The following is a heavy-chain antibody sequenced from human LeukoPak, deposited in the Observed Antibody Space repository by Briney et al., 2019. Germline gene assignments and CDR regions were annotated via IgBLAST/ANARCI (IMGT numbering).Heavy chain of an antibody. D-gene: IGHD4/OR15-4a*01. CDR2: ISFDRSNK. CDR3: ATLTGKTGSDDY. V-gene: IGHV3-30*04. Sequence: GGSLRLSFSPSGFTFSISAMHWVRQAPRKGLEWVAVISFDRSNKYYADSVKGRFTVSRDNSKSTLFLQMSTLRAEDTAVYYCATLTGKTGSDDYWGQGTLVTVSS. J-gene: IGHJ4*02. CDR1: GFTFSISA.